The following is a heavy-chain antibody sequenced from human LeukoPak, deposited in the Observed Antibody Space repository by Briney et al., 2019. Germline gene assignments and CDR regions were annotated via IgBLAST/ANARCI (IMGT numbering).Heavy chain of an antibody. J-gene: IGHJ4*02. Sequence: GGSLRLSCAASGFTFSSYAMHWVRQAPGKGLEWVAVISYDGSNKYYADSVKGRFTISRDNSKNTLYLQMNSLRPEDTAVYYCASWGSGYYYDSSGSQGPGYWGQGTLVTVSS. CDR1: GFTFSSYA. V-gene: IGHV3-30*04. CDR3: ASWGSGYYYDSSGSQGPGY. CDR2: ISYDGSNK. D-gene: IGHD3-22*01.